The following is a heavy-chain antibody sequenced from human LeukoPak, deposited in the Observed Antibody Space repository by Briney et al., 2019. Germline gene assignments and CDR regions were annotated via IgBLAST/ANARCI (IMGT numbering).Heavy chain of an antibody. J-gene: IGHJ6*02. D-gene: IGHD3-10*01. CDR2: ISAYNGNT. CDR1: GYTFTSYG. CDR3: ARVGYYGSGYHYYYYGMDV. Sequence: ASVKVSCKASGYTFTSYGISWVRQAPGQGLEWMGWISAYNGNTNYAQKLQGRVTMTTGTSTSTAYMELRSLRSDDTAVYYCARVGYYGSGYHYYYYGMDVWGQGTTVTVSS. V-gene: IGHV1-18*01.